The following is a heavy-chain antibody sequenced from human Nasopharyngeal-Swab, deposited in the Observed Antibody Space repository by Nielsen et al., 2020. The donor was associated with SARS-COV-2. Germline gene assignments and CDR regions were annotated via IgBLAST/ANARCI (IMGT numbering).Heavy chain of an antibody. V-gene: IGHV1-18*01. CDR3: ARRDYSSGWYYFDY. Sequence: ASVKVSCKASGYTFTSNGISRVRQDPGQGLEWMGWISAYNGNTNYAQKLQGRVTMTTDTSTSTAYMELRSLRSDDTSVYYCARRDYSSGWYYFDYWGQGTLVTVSS. CDR2: ISAYNGNT. J-gene: IGHJ4*02. CDR1: GYTFTSNG. D-gene: IGHD6-19*01.